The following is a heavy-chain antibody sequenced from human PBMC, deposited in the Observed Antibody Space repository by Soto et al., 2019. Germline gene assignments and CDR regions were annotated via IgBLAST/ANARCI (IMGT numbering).Heavy chain of an antibody. Sequence: QVQLVESGGGVVQPGRSLRLSCAASGFTFSSYGMHWVRQAPGKGLEWVAVISYDGSNKYYADSVKGRFTISRDNSKNTLYLQMNSLRAEDTAVYYCAKTVYYYDSSGYYSVDYWGQGTLVTVSS. CDR1: GFTFSSYG. CDR3: AKTVYYYDSSGYYSVDY. CDR2: ISYDGSNK. D-gene: IGHD3-22*01. V-gene: IGHV3-30*18. J-gene: IGHJ4*02.